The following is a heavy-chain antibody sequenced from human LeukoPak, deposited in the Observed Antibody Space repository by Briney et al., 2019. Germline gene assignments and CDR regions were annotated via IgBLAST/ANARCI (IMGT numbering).Heavy chain of an antibody. V-gene: IGHV5-51*01. CDR3: ARGAAAGTELDN. CDR2: IYPDDPDT. CDR1: GYSFTSYW. D-gene: IGHD6-13*01. Sequence: GESRKISCKGSGYSFTSYWIGWVRQMPGKGLEWMGIIYPDDPDTRYSPSFQGQVTISADKSITTAYLQWSSLKASDTAIYYCARGAAAGTELDNWGQGTLVTVSS. J-gene: IGHJ4*02.